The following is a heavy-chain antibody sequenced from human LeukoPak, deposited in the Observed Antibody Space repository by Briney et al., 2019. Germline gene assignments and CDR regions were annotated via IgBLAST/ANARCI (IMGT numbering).Heavy chain of an antibody. CDR3: ARDGRPAAIFDY. CDR1: GFTFSSYG. Sequence: GGSLRLSCAASGFTFSSYGMHWVRQAPGKGLEWVAVIWYDGSNKYYADSVKGRFTISRDNSKSTLYLQMNSLRAEDTAVYYCARDGRPAAIFDYWGQGTLVTVS. V-gene: IGHV3-33*01. CDR2: IWYDGSNK. D-gene: IGHD2-2*01. J-gene: IGHJ4*02.